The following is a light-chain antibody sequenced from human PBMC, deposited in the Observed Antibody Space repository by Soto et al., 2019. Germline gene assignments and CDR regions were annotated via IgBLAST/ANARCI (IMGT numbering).Light chain of an antibody. Sequence: EIVLTQSPGTLSLSPGERATLSCRASESVGSYLAWYQQKPGQAPRLFIYDVSSRATGIPDRFSGSGSGTDFTLTISRLQPEDFSVYYCQHYGTSLTFGGGTMVEIK. CDR3: QHYGTSLT. CDR2: DVS. V-gene: IGKV3-20*01. J-gene: IGKJ4*01. CDR1: ESVGSY.